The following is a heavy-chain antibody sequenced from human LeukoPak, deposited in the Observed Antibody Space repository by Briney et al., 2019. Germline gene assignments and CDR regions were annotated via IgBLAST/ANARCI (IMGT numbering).Heavy chain of an antibody. CDR3: ARDVGASAPDAFDT. CDR2: ISSSSNYI. Sequence: GGSLRLSCAASGFTFSTYNMNWVRQAPGKGLEWVSSISSSSNYIYYADSVKGRFTISRDHAKNSLYLQMNSLRAEDTDVYYCARDVGASAPDAFDTWGQGTMVTVSS. J-gene: IGHJ3*02. CDR1: GFTFSTYN. V-gene: IGHV3-21*01. D-gene: IGHD1-26*01.